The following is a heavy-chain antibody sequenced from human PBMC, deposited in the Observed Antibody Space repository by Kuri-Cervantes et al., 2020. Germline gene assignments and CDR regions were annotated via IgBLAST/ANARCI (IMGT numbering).Heavy chain of an antibody. Sequence: ETLSLTCVASGFTFSSYWMNWVRQAPGKGLEWVAIIKQDGSARYYADSVKGRFSISRDSAKNSMYLQMNSLRAEDTAVYYCARDRRMVRGVIINGHNWFDPWGQGTLVTVSS. D-gene: IGHD3-10*01. CDR3: ARDRRMVRGVIINGHNWFDP. CDR1: GFTFSSYW. J-gene: IGHJ5*02. V-gene: IGHV3-7*01. CDR2: IKQDGSAR.